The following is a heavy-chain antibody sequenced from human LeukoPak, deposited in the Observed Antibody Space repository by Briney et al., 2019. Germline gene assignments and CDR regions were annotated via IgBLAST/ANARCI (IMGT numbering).Heavy chain of an antibody. V-gene: IGHV4-34*01. J-gene: IGHJ4*02. CDR3: ARGLRHIVVVTAIRYFDY. CDR1: GGSFSGYY. CDR2: INHSGST. D-gene: IGHD2-21*02. Sequence: SETLSLTCAVYGGSFSGYYWSWIRQPPGKGLEWIGEINHSGSTNYNPSLKSRVTISADTSKNQFSLKLSSVTAADTAVYYCARGLRHIVVVTAIRYFDYWGQGTLVTVSS.